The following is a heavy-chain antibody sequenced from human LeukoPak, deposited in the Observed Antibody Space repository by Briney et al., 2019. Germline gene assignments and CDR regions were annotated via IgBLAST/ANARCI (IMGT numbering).Heavy chain of an antibody. CDR3: ATTSCSGGSCRRSLYDY. D-gene: IGHD2-15*01. CDR1: GGSFSGYY. V-gene: IGHV4-34*01. Sequence: SETLSLTCAVYGGSFSGYYWSWIRQPPGKGLEWIGSIYHSGSTYYNPSLKSRVTISVDTSKNQFSLKLSSVTAADTAVYYCATTSCSGGSCRRSLYDYWGQGTLVTVSS. CDR2: IYHSGST. J-gene: IGHJ4*02.